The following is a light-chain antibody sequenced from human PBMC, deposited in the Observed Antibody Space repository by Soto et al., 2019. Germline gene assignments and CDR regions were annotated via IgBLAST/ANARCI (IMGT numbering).Light chain of an antibody. V-gene: IGLV1-44*01. Sequence: QSVLTQPPSASGTPGQRVTISLNWYQQLPGTAPKLLIYSNNQRPSGVPDRFSGSKSGTSASLAISGPQSEDEADYYCAAWDDSLNGLYVVFGGGTKVTVL. J-gene: IGLJ2*01. CDR2: SNN. CDR3: AAWDDSLNGLYVV.